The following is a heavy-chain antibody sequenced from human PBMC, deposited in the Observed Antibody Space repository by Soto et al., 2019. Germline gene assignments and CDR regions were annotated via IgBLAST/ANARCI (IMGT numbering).Heavy chain of an antibody. CDR1: GYTFTSYG. CDR2: ISGYNGNT. V-gene: IGHV1-18*01. D-gene: IGHD3-16*01. Sequence: QVQLVQSGGEVKKPGTSVKVSCKASGYTFTSYGISWVRQAPGQGLEWMGWISGYNGNTNYAQKFQGRVTMTTDKSTTTADLELRSLSSDDTAVYYWARLGDVAYYYYGLDVWGPGTTVTVSS. J-gene: IGHJ6*02. CDR3: ARLGDVAYYYYGLDV.